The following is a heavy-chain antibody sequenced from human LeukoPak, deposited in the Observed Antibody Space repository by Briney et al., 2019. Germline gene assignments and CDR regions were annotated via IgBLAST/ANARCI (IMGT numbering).Heavy chain of an antibody. D-gene: IGHD4-23*01. V-gene: IGHV3-48*03. CDR2: ISSSGSTI. CDR3: ARVGCTVVTHKVWFDP. CDR1: GFTFSSYE. Sequence: PGGSLRLSCAVSGFTFSSYEMNWVRQAPGKGLEWVSYISSSGSTIYYADSVKGGFTLSRDNAKNSLYLQMNSLRAEDTAVYYCARVGCTVVTHKVWFDPWGQGTLVTVSS. J-gene: IGHJ5*02.